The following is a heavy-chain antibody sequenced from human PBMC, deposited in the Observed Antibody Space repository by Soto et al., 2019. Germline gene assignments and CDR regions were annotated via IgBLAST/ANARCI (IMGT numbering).Heavy chain of an antibody. V-gene: IGHV1-18*01. CDR2: ISTYNGDT. J-gene: IGHJ6*02. CDR1: GYTFTTSG. D-gene: IGHD1-26*01. Sequence: QVQLVQSGPEVRKPGASVKVSCEASGYTFTTSGISWVRQVPGQGLEWMGWISTYNGDTNSAQNFQGRGLMTADTSTGTAYMELMSLKSDGTAVYYCARQGSWPYYYYGLDVWGQGTTVTVSS. CDR3: ARQGSWPYYYYGLDV.